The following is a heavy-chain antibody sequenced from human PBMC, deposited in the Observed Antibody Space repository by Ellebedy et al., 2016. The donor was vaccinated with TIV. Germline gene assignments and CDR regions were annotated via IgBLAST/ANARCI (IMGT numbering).Heavy chain of an antibody. CDR2: FYHSGSA. CDR1: GGSIRFYY. D-gene: IGHD2-15*01. CDR3: VRSSKGRYCNEGGCYVVDS. Sequence: SETLSLTXSVSGGSIRFYYWSWIRQPPGKGLEWIGSFYHSGSANYNPSLKSRVTISGDTSKNQFSLNVTSVTAADTAIYYCVRSSKGRYCNEGGCYVVDSWGQGTLITVSS. V-gene: IGHV4-59*08. J-gene: IGHJ4*02.